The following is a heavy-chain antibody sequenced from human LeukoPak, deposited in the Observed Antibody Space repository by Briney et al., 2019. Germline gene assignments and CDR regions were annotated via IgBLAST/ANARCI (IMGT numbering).Heavy chain of an antibody. D-gene: IGHD3-22*01. CDR2: INARGDT. Sequence: PSETLSLTCAVYGWSFNDYYWNWIRQPPGKGLEWVGEINARGDTNFNPSLKSRVTISVDTSKSQFSLTLTSMIAADTAVYYCARESRVVAGAAFDIWGQGTMVTVSS. CDR1: GWSFNDYY. J-gene: IGHJ3*02. V-gene: IGHV4-34*01. CDR3: ARESRVVAGAAFDI.